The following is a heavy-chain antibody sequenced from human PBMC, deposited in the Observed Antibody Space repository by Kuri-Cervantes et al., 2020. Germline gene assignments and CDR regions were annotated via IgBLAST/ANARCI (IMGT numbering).Heavy chain of an antibody. Sequence: LRLSCTVSGGSISSGDYYWSWIRQPPGKGLVWIGYIYYSGSTYYNPSLKSRVTISVDTSKNQFSLKLSSVTAADTAVYYCARGGAKLLWFRELSVGFDPWGQGTLVTVSS. CDR1: GGSISSGDYY. D-gene: IGHD3-10*01. CDR2: IYYSGST. J-gene: IGHJ5*02. CDR3: ARGGAKLLWFRELSVGFDP. V-gene: IGHV4-30-4*01.